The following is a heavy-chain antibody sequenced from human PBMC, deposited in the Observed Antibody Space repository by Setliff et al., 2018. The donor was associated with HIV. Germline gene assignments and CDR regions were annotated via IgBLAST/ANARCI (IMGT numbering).Heavy chain of an antibody. CDR3: ARGRDDAWELSDR. Sequence: PSETLSLTCTVSGGSINNYYWSWIRQPPGKGLEWIGYIYFNGNTNFNPSLESRLTMSVDSSKSQFSLNLTSVTAADTAVYYCARGRDDAWELSDRWGQGTLVTVSS. V-gene: IGHV4-59*12. CDR1: GGSINNYY. J-gene: IGHJ4*02. D-gene: IGHD1-26*01. CDR2: IYFNGNT.